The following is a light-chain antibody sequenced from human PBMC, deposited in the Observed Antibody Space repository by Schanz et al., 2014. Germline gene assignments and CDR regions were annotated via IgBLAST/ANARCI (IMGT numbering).Light chain of an antibody. V-gene: IGKV1-27*01. Sequence: GDRVTITCRASQGISNYLAWYQQKPGKVPKLLIYSASTLQSGVPSRFSGSGSGTDFTLTISSLQSEDFAVYYCQQYNNWPSLTFGGGTKVEIK. CDR3: QQYNNWPSLT. CDR1: QGISNY. J-gene: IGKJ4*01. CDR2: SAS.